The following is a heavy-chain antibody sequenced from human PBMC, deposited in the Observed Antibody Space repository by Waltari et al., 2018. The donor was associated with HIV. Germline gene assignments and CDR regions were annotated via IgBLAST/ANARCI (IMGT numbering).Heavy chain of an antibody. Sequence: QVQLVQSESELRKPGTSVIISCKASGYTFTSYTINWVRQTPGQGLEWMGWVNTKTGNRRFAHNFTRRFDCSVDTAVSTARLQILDLQRDDAAVYFCAREFRTLATSRFDVWGQGTLLSVSS. D-gene: IGHD3-9*01. CDR3: AREFRTLATSRFDV. CDR1: GYTFTSYT. V-gene: IGHV7-4-1*01. CDR2: VNTKTGNR. J-gene: IGHJ1*01.